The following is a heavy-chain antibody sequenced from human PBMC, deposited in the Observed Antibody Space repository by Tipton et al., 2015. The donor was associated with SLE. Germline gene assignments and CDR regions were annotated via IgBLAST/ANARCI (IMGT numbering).Heavy chain of an antibody. CDR2: ISYDGSNK. V-gene: IGHV3-30-3*01. Sequence: SLRLSCAASGFTFSSYAMHWVRQAPGKGLEWVAVISYDGSNKYYADSVKGRFTISRDNSKNTLYLQMNSLRAEDTAVYYCAKDRRLNTNYYTFLDYWGQGTLVTV. CDR3: AKDRRLNTNYYTFLDY. D-gene: IGHD1-26*01. CDR1: GFTFSSYA. J-gene: IGHJ4*02.